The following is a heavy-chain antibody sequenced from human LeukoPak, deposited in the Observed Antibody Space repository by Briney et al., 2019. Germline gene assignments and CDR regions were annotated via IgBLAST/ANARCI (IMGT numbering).Heavy chain of an antibody. CDR2: ISSSSSYI. J-gene: IGHJ4*02. CDR3: AKGPGDYYFVY. Sequence: GGSLRLSCVASGFTFSSYSMNWVRQAPGKGLEWVSSISSSSSYIYYADSVKGRFTISRDNAKNSLYLQMNSLRGEDTVVYYCAKGPGDYYFVYWGQGTLVTVSS. V-gene: IGHV3-21*01. CDR1: GFTFSSYS. D-gene: IGHD4-17*01.